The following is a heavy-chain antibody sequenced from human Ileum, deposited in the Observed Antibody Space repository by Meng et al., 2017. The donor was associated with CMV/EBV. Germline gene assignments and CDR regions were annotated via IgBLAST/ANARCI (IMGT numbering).Heavy chain of an antibody. CDR2: IRLNSGDT. CDR1: GDIFTGYY. V-gene: IGHV1-2*06. Sequence: GQRVQFGAGVKKPGASVKVSCKASGDIFTGYYMHWFRQAPGQGLEWMGQIRLNSGDTHYAQKFQGRVTMTRDMSIITAYMELSSLMSDDTAVYYCARENWVYDYWGQGTLVTVSS. D-gene: IGHD7-27*01. CDR3: ARENWVYDY. J-gene: IGHJ4*02.